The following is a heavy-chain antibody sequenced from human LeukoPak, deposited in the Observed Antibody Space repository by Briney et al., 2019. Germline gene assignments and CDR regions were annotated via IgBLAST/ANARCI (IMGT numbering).Heavy chain of an antibody. CDR3: ARAGEPDYGDYRPYFQH. CDR1: GYTFTGYY. J-gene: IGHJ1*01. CDR2: INPNSGGT. V-gene: IGHV1-2*02. D-gene: IGHD4-17*01. Sequence: ASVKVSCKASGYTFTGYYMHWVRQAPGQGLEWMGWINPNSGGTNYAQKFQGRVTMTRDTSISTAYMELSRLRSDDTAVYYCARAGEPDYGDYRPYFQHWGQGTLVTVSS.